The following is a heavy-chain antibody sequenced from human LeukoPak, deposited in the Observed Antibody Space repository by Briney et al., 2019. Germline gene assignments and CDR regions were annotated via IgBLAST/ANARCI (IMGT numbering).Heavy chain of an antibody. CDR2: ISYDGSNK. D-gene: IGHD3-9*01. J-gene: IGHJ4*02. CDR1: GFTFSSYA. CDR3: ARGGYQGLRYFDPHEIFDY. V-gene: IGHV3-30*04. Sequence: GRSLRLSCAASGFTFSSYAMHWVRQAPGKGLEWVAVISYDGSNKYYADSVKGRFTISRDNSKNTLYLQMNSLRAEDTAVYYCARGGYQGLRYFDPHEIFDYWGQGTLVTVS.